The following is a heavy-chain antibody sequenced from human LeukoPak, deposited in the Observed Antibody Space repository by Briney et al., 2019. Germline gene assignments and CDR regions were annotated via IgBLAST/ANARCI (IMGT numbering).Heavy chain of an antibody. CDR2: IYYSGST. V-gene: IGHV4-59*01. CDR1: GGSISSYY. CDR3: ARDFRGSVDAFDI. Sequence: SETLSLTCTVSGGSISSYYWSWIRQPPGKGLEWIGYIYYSGSTNYNHSLKSRVTISVDTSKNQFSLKLSSVTAADTAVYYCARDFRGSVDAFDIWGQGTMVAVSS. J-gene: IGHJ3*02.